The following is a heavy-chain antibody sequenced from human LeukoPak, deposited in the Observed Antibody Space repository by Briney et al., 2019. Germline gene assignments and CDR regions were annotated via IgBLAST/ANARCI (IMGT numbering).Heavy chain of an antibody. CDR2: IRSKAYGGTT. CDR1: GFTFGDYA. J-gene: IGHJ4*02. V-gene: IGHV3-49*04. D-gene: IGHD3-22*01. Sequence: GGSLILSCTASGFTFGDYAMSWVRQAPGKGLEWVGFIRSKAYGGTTEYAASVKGRFTISRDDSKSIAYLQMNSLKTEDTAVYYCTGLPYYYDSSTFDYWGQGTLVTVSS. CDR3: TGLPYYYDSSTFDY.